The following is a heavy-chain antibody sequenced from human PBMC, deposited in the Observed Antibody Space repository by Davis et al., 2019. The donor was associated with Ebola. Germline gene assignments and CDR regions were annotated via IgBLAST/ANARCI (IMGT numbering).Heavy chain of an antibody. D-gene: IGHD4-17*01. CDR2: IYTSGST. J-gene: IGHJ6*02. V-gene: IGHV4-4*07. CDR3: ARDPRGTVTYYYYGMDV. CDR1: GGSISSYY. Sequence: PSETLSLTCTVSGGSISSYYWSWIRQPAGKGLEWIGRIYTSGSTNYNPSLKSRVTMSVDTSKNQFSLKLSSVTAADTAVYYCARDPRGTVTYYYYGMDVWGQGTTVTVSS.